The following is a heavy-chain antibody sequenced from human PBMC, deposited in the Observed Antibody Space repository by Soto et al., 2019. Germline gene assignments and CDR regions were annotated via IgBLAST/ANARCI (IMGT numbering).Heavy chain of an antibody. Sequence: ASVKVSCKASGYTFTSYDINWVRQATGQGLERMGWMNPNSGNTGYAQKFQGRVTMTRNTSISTAYMELSSLRSEDTAVYYCATLNGDYRYLAFDIWGQGTMVTVS. V-gene: IGHV1-8*01. J-gene: IGHJ3*02. CDR2: MNPNSGNT. CDR3: ATLNGDYRYLAFDI. CDR1: GYTFTSYD. D-gene: IGHD4-17*01.